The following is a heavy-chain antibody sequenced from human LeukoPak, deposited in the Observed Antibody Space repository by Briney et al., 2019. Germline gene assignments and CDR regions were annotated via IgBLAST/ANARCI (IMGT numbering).Heavy chain of an antibody. Sequence: SETLSLTCTVSDGSISSYYWSWIRQPPGKGLEWIGYIYYSGSTNYNPSLKSRVTISVDTSKNQFSLKLSSVTAADTAVYYCARDGYNIAGAFDIWGQGTMVTASS. CDR3: ARDGYNIAGAFDI. D-gene: IGHD5-24*01. V-gene: IGHV4-59*01. J-gene: IGHJ3*02. CDR1: DGSISSYY. CDR2: IYYSGST.